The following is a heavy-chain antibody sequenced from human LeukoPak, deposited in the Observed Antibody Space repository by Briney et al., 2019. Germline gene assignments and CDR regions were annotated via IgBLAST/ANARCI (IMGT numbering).Heavy chain of an antibody. CDR2: ISSSSSTI. J-gene: IGHJ6*03. CDR3: ARAEKSLVDYYYYYMDV. D-gene: IGHD6-19*01. CDR1: GFTFSSYS. Sequence: GGSLRLSCAASGFTFSSYSMNWVRQAPGKGLEWVSYISSSSSTIYYADSVKGRFTISRDNAKNSLYLQMNSLRAEDTAVYYCARAEKSLVDYYYYYMDVWGKGTTVTVSS. V-gene: IGHV3-48*01.